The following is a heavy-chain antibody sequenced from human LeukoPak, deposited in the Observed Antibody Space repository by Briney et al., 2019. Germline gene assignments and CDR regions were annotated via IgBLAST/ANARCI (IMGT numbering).Heavy chain of an antibody. CDR1: GGSISNYY. V-gene: IGHV4-59*01. J-gene: IGHJ4*02. D-gene: IGHD4-17*01. Sequence: SETLSLTCTVSGGSISNYYWSWVRQPPGKGLEWIGYIYYSGSTNYNASLKSRVTFLLGKNKNKFSLQLNSVTAADTAVYYCARGGDYGDLRYFDYWGQGTLVTVSS. CDR2: IYYSGST. CDR3: ARGGDYGDLRYFDY.